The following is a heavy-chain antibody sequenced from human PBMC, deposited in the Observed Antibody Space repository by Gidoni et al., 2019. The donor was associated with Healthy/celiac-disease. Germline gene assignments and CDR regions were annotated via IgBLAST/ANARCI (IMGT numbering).Heavy chain of an antibody. Sequence: QVQLQESGPGLVKPSETLSLTCAVSGYSISSGYYWGWIRQPPGKGLEWIGSIYHSGSTYYNPSLKSRVTISVDTSKNQFSLKLSSVTAADTAVYYCARVLGGWFDPWGQGTLVTVSS. CDR2: IYHSGST. V-gene: IGHV4-38-2*01. D-gene: IGHD3-10*01. CDR3: ARVLGGWFDP. CDR1: GYSISSGYY. J-gene: IGHJ5*02.